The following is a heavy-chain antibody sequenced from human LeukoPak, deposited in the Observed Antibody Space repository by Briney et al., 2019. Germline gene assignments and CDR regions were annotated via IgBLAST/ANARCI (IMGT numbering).Heavy chain of an antibody. D-gene: IGHD6-19*01. CDR3: ARAAEYSSGRYLFDY. CDR1: GSSISNYY. V-gene: IGHV4-4*07. CDR2: IYTSGGT. Sequence: SETLSLTCTVSGSSISNYYWTWIRQPAGKGLEWIGRIYTSGGTNYSPSLKTRVTMSVDMSKNQVSLKLSSVTAADTAMCYCARAAEYSSGRYLFDYWGQGILVTVSA. J-gene: IGHJ4*02.